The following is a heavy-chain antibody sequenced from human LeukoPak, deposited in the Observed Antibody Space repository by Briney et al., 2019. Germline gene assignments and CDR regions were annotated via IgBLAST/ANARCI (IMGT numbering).Heavy chain of an antibody. Sequence: GASVKVSCKASGGTFSSYAISWVRQAPGQGLEWMGRIIPILGIANYAQKFQGRVTITADKSTSTAYMELSSLRSEDTAVYYCASLPEIAVAGMDFQHWGQGTLVTVSS. CDR3: ASLPEIAVAGMDFQH. J-gene: IGHJ1*01. CDR2: IIPILGIA. CDR1: GGTFSSYA. V-gene: IGHV1-69*04. D-gene: IGHD6-19*01.